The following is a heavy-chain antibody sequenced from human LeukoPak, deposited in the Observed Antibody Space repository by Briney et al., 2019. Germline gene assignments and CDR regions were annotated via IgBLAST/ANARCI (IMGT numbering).Heavy chain of an antibody. CDR1: GFTFSSYS. D-gene: IGHD2-15*01. Sequence: GGSLRLSCAASGFTFSSYSMNWVRQAPGKGLEWVSYISSSSTIYYADSVKGRFTISRDNAKNSLYLQMNSLRAEGTAVYYCARDNQYCSGGSCYPGFFDYWGQGTLVTVSS. J-gene: IGHJ4*02. CDR2: ISSSSTI. CDR3: ARDNQYCSGGSCYPGFFDY. V-gene: IGHV3-48*01.